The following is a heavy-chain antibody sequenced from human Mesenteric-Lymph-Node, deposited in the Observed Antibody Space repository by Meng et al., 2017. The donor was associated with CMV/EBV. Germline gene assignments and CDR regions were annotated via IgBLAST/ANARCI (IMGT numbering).Heavy chain of an antibody. CDR2: IRYDGSNK. Sequence: GESLKISCAASGFTFSSYGMHWVRQAPGKGLEWVAFIRYDGSNKYYADSVKGRFTISRDNAKNSLYLQMNSLRAEDTAVYYCARDKGWNYDYWGQGTLVTVSS. V-gene: IGHV3-30*02. CDR1: GFTFSSYG. D-gene: IGHD1-7*01. J-gene: IGHJ4*02. CDR3: ARDKGWNYDY.